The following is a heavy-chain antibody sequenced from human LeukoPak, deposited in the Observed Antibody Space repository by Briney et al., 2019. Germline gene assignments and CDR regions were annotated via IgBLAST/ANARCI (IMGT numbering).Heavy chain of an antibody. J-gene: IGHJ4*02. Sequence: GESLKISCKGSGYTFTTYWIGWVRQMPGKGLEWMGIIYPGDSDPRYSPSFQGQVTISADTSNSTAYLQWSSLKASDSAIYYCVRHGLGSSWFGFDYWGQGTLVTVSS. D-gene: IGHD6-13*01. CDR3: VRHGLGSSWFGFDY. CDR2: IYPGDSDP. CDR1: GYTFTTYW. V-gene: IGHV5-51*01.